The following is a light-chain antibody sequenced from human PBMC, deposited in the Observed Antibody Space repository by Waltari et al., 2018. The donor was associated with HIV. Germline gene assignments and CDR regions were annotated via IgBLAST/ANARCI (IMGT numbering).Light chain of an antibody. CDR3: LLYFGGAWV. CDR2: STA. CDR1: SGAVTSDFH. V-gene: IGLV7-43*01. J-gene: IGLJ3*02. Sequence: QTVVTQESSLTVSPGGTVTLTCASNSGAVTSDFHPNWIQQNPGQTPRALIYSTAYKHSWTPARYSGCLLGGKAALTLSTVQPEDDAAYYCLLYFGGAWVFGGGTKLTVL.